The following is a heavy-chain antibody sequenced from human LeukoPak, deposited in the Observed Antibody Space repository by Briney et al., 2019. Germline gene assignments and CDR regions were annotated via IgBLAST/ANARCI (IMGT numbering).Heavy chain of an antibody. CDR1: GFTFSGYS. CDR2: INNNGHNT. V-gene: IGHV3-64D*09. Sequence: GGSLRLSCSASGFTFSGYSMHLVRQAPGKGLEFVSAINNNGHNTYYADSVKGRFTISRDNSKSTLCLQMSSLRPQDTAVYYCVTVANVYDYWGQGTLVTVSS. CDR3: VTVANVYDY. J-gene: IGHJ4*02. D-gene: IGHD4/OR15-4a*01.